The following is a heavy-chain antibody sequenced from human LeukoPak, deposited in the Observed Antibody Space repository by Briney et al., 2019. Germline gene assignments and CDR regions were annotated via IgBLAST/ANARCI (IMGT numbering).Heavy chain of an antibody. J-gene: IGHJ6*03. V-gene: IGHV4-59*01. CDR3: ARLLWFGELNYMDV. CDR1: GGSISSYY. CDR2: IYYSGST. D-gene: IGHD3-10*01. Sequence: SETLSLTCTVSGGSISSYYWSWIRQPPGKGLEWIGYIYYSGSTNYNPSLKSRVTISVDTSKNQFSLKLSSVTAADTAVYYCARLLWFGELNYMDVWGKGTTVTVSS.